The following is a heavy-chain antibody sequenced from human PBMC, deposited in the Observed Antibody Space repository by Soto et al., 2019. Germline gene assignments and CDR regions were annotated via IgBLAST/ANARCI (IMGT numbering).Heavy chain of an antibody. V-gene: IGHV3-20*04. J-gene: IGHJ4*02. CDR3: ARDRGYCSGGSCYSGLD. D-gene: IGHD2-15*01. Sequence: RAGGSLRLSCAASGFTFDDYGMSWVRQAPGKGLEWVSGINWNGGSTGYADSVKGRFTISRDNAKNSLYLQMNSLRAEDTALYYCARDRGYCSGGSCYSGLDWGQGTLVTVSS. CDR2: INWNGGST. CDR1: GFTFDDYG.